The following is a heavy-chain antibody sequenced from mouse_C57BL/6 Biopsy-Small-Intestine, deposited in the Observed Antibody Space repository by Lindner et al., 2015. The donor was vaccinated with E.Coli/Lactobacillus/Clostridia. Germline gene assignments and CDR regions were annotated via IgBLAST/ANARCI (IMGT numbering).Heavy chain of an antibody. CDR3: AVYYSNYVFTY. V-gene: IGHV1-14*01. CDR2: INPYNDGS. Sequence: VQLQESGPELVKPGASVRMSCKASGYTFSNYIINWVEQRPGQGLEWIGYINPYNDGSKYNEKFKDKATLTLDKSASTAYMELSSLTSEDSAVYYCAVYYSNYVFTYWGQGTLVTVS. CDR1: GYTFSNYI. D-gene: IGHD2-5*01. J-gene: IGHJ3*01.